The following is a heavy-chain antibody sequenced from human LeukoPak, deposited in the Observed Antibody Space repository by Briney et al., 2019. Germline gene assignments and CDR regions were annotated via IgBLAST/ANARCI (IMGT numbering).Heavy chain of an antibody. Sequence: TSETLSLTCTVSGGSISSGSHYWSWIRQPAGKGLEWIGRIYTSGSTNYNPSLKRRVTISVDTSKNQFSLKLSSVTAADTAVYYCARGTGIAAAGRLDYWGQGTLVTVSS. D-gene: IGHD6-13*01. CDR3: ARGTGIAAAGRLDY. CDR1: GGSISSGSHY. J-gene: IGHJ4*02. V-gene: IGHV4-61*02. CDR2: IYTSGST.